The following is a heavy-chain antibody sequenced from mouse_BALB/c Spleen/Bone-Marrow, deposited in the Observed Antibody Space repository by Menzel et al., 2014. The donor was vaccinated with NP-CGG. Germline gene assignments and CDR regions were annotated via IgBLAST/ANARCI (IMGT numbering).Heavy chain of an antibody. CDR2: VNPNIGGT. CDR3: ARGRWYY. V-gene: IGHV1-22*01. CDR1: GYTFSDYT. J-gene: IGHJ2*01. D-gene: IGHD2-3*01. Sequence: VQLQQPGPELVKSGASVKISCKTSGYTFSDYTLHWVKQSHGKSLEWIGGVNPNIGGTSYNQKFKGKASLTVNKSSTTAYMELRSLTSDDSAVYYCARGRWYYWGQGTTLTVSS.